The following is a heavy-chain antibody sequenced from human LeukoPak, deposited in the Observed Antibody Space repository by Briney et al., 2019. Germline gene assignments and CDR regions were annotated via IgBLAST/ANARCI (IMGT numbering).Heavy chain of an antibody. CDR3: ARAPSLGVVAHNASDI. D-gene: IGHD2-15*01. J-gene: IGHJ3*02. CDR2: IYTSGST. Sequence: PSETLSLTCTVSGGSISSYYWSWIRQPAGKGLEWIRRIYTSGSTNYNPSLKSRVTMSVDTSKNQFTLKLSSVTAADTAVYYCARAPSLGVVAHNASDIWGQGTMVTVSS. V-gene: IGHV4-4*07. CDR1: GGSISSYY.